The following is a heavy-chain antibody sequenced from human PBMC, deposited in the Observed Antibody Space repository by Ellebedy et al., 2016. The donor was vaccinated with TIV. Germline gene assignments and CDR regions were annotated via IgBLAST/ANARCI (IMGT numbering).Heavy chain of an antibody. Sequence: PGGSLRLSCVVSGFTFTLYSMNWVRQAPGKGLEWVSSISTSSSYIYYGDSVRSRFTDYRENGKNTLYLQMDSLRAEDTAVYYCALSSTYAKSMDVWGQGTTVTVSS. V-gene: IGHV3-21*01. CDR2: ISTSSSYI. CDR3: ALSSTYAKSMDV. CDR1: GFTFTLYS. D-gene: IGHD2-2*01. J-gene: IGHJ6*02.